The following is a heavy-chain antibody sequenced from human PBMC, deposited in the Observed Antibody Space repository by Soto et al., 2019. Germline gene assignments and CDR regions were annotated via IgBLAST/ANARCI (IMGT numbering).Heavy chain of an antibody. CDR3: ARGPLLWGDV. V-gene: IGHV1-2*04. Sequence: GASVKVSCKASGYTFTGYYIHWVRQAPGQGLEWMGWINPNSGGTNYAQNFQGWVTMTRDTSISTAYMELSRLRSEDTAVYYCARGPLLWGDVWGQGTTVTVSS. CDR2: INPNSGGT. J-gene: IGHJ6*02. D-gene: IGHD3-10*01. CDR1: GYTFTGYY.